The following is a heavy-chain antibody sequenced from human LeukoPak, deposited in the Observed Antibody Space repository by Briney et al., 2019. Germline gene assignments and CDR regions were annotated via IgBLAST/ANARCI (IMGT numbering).Heavy chain of an antibody. D-gene: IGHD3-16*02. CDR3: ARAFQSLGGLSLPDF. CDR1: GYTFTNYA. V-gene: IGHV7-4-1*02. CDR2: IHPSTGNP. J-gene: IGHJ4*02. Sequence: ASVKVSCKASGYTFTNYAMNWVRQAPGQGLEWMGWIHPSTGNPTYAQGFTGRFVFSLDTSVSTTYLQIRSLKAEDTAVYYCARAFQSLGGLSLPDFWGQGTLVTVSS.